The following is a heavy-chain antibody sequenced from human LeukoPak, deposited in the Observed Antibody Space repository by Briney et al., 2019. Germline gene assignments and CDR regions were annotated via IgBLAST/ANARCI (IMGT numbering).Heavy chain of an antibody. CDR1: GGSISSGDYY. CDR2: IYYSGST. D-gene: IGHD6-6*01. Sequence: PSETLSLTCTVSGGSISSGDYYWSWIRQPPGKGLEWIVYIYYSGSTYYNPSLKSRVTISVDTSKNQFSLKLSSVTAADTAVYYCASLEYSSSPEGYWGQGTLVTVSP. V-gene: IGHV4-30-4*08. CDR3: ASLEYSSSPEGY. J-gene: IGHJ4*02.